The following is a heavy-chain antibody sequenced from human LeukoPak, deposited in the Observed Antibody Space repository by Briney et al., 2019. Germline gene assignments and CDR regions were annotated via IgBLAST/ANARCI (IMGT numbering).Heavy chain of an antibody. D-gene: IGHD5-18*01. CDR3: AIRRDTAMVPPDY. Sequence: PGGSLRLSCAASGFTFSGFWMHWVRQAPGKGLVWVSCISFDGSDATYADSVKGRFTISRDNAKNSLYLQMNSLRAEDTAVYYCAIRRDTAMVPPDYWGQGTLVTVSS. J-gene: IGHJ4*02. CDR2: ISFDGSDA. CDR1: GFTFSGFW. V-gene: IGHV3-74*01.